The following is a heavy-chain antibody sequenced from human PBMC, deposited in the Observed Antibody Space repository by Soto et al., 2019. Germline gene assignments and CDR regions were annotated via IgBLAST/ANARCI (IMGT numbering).Heavy chain of an antibody. V-gene: IGHV4-34*01. J-gene: IGHJ5*02. D-gene: IGHD2-2*01. CDR1: GGSFSGYY. CDR2: INHSGST. CDR3: ARRGYCSSTSCYALQFDP. Sequence: QVQLQQWGAGLLKPSETLSLTCAVYGGSFSGYYWSWIRQPPGKGLEWIGEINHSGSTNYNPSLKSRVTISVDTSKNQFSLKLSSVTAADTAVYYCARRGYCSSTSCYALQFDPWGQGTLVTVSS.